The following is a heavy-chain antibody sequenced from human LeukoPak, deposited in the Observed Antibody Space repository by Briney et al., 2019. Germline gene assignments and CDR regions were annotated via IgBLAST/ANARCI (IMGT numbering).Heavy chain of an antibody. J-gene: IGHJ4*02. V-gene: IGHV3-23*01. CDR3: AKDMMMATIRGSYSDY. CDR1: GFTFSSYA. CDR2: ISGSGGST. Sequence: PGGSLRLSCAASGFTFSSYAMSWVRQAPGKGLEWVSAISGSGGSTYYADSVKGRFTISRDNSKNTLYLQMNSLRAEDTAVYYCAKDMMMATIRGSYSDYWGQGTLVTVSS. D-gene: IGHD5-12*01.